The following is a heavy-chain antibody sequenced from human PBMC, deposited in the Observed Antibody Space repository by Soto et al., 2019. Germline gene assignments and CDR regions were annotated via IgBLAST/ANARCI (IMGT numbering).Heavy chain of an antibody. CDR3: AKDQSSSSFPWFDP. V-gene: IGHV3-23*01. Sequence: GGSLRLSCAASGFTFSSYAMIWVRQAPGKGLEWVSAISGSGGSTYYADSVKGRFTISRDNSKNTLYLQMNSLRAEDTAVYYCAKDQSSSSFPWFDPWGQGTLVTVSS. CDR1: GFTFSSYA. D-gene: IGHD6-6*01. CDR2: ISGSGGST. J-gene: IGHJ5*02.